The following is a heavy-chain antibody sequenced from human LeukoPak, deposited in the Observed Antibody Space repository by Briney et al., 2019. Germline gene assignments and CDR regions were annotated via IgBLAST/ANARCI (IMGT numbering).Heavy chain of an antibody. CDR2: ISAYNGNT. Sequence: ASVKVSCKASGYTFTSYGISWVRQAPGQGLEWMGWISAYNGNTNYAQKLQGRVTMSTDTSTSTAYMELRSLRSDDTAVYYCARVPSAIAAASPSENWGQGTLVTVSS. CDR3: ARVPSAIAAASPSEN. J-gene: IGHJ4*02. V-gene: IGHV1-18*01. D-gene: IGHD6-13*01. CDR1: GYTFTSYG.